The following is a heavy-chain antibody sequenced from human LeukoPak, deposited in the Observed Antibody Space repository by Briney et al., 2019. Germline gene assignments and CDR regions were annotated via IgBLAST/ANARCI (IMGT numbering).Heavy chain of an antibody. CDR1: GFTLSSYS. CDR3: ARVPGSGSGYEY. V-gene: IGHV3-21*01. J-gene: IGHJ4*02. D-gene: IGHD3-22*01. Sequence: PGGSLRLSCAASGFTLSSYSMNWVRQAPGKGLEWVSSISSSSSYIYYADSVKGRFTISRDNAKNSLYLQMNSLRAEDTAVYYCARVPGSGSGYEYWGQGTLVTVSS. CDR2: ISSSSSYI.